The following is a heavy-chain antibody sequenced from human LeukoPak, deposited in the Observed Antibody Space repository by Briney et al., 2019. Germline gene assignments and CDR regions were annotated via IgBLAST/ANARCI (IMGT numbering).Heavy chain of an antibody. V-gene: IGHV4-39*01. Sequence: KPSETLSLTCTVSGGSMSSSSYYWGWIRQPPGKGLEWIGSIHYSGSTYCNPSLESRVTISVDTSKNQFSLKLNSVTAADTAVYYCASPLGYCSSTDCYGDYWGQGTLVTVSS. D-gene: IGHD2-2*01. CDR2: IHYSGST. J-gene: IGHJ4*02. CDR3: ASPLGYCSSTDCYGDY. CDR1: GGSMSSSSYY.